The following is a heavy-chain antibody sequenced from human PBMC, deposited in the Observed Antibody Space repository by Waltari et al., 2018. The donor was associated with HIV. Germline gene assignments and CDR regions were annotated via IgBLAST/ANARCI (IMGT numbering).Heavy chain of an antibody. CDR3: AILSGSFDI. Sequence: QVHLVESGGGVVQPGGSLRRSCAAYGFPFNSYAIHWVRQAPGKGLEWVAVISYDGGNKYYADSVKGRFIISRDNSKNTLYLQLNSLRAEDKAVYYCAILSGSFDIWGQGTRVSVSS. V-gene: IGHV3-30-3*01. J-gene: IGHJ3*02. CDR2: ISYDGGNK. D-gene: IGHD1-20*01. CDR1: GFPFNSYA.